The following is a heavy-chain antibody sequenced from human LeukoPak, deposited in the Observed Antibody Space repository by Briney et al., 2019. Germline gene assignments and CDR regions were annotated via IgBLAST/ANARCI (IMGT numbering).Heavy chain of an antibody. CDR2: IYRSGST. D-gene: IGHD1-1*01. CDR3: ARGASWIDF. CDR1: GDSISSPGYS. J-gene: IGHJ4*02. Sequence: SETLSLTCAVSGDSISSPGYSRSWIRQPPGKGLEWIGYIYRSGSTYYNPSLKSRVTMSVDRSKNQFSLKVTSVTAADTAVYYCARGASWIDFWGPGTLVTVSS. V-gene: IGHV4-30-2*01.